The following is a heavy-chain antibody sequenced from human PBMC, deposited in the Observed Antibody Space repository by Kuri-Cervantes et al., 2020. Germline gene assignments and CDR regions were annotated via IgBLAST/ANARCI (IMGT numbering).Heavy chain of an antibody. Sequence: SETLSLTCTVSGDSISTYFWSWIRQPPGEGLEWIGYIYYSGSTNYNPSLKSRVSISVDTSKNQFSLKLSSLTAADTAIYFCARDSGSFSRNFFNYWGQGTPVTVSS. CDR2: IYYSGST. CDR3: ARDSGSFSRNFFNY. CDR1: GDSISTYF. V-gene: IGHV4-59*01. J-gene: IGHJ4*02. D-gene: IGHD1-26*01.